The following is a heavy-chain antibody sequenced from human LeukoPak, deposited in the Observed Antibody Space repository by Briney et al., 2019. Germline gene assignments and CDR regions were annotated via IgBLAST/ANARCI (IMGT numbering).Heavy chain of an antibody. Sequence: GGSLRLSCAASGFTFSSYAMSWVRQAPGKGLEWVSSISGSSSYIYYADSVKGRFTISRDNAKNSLFLQMNSLRAEDTAVYYCARDGRGDYCSGGSCLMFDPWGQGTLVTVSS. J-gene: IGHJ5*02. CDR2: ISGSSSYI. CDR3: ARDGRGDYCSGGSCLMFDP. D-gene: IGHD2-15*01. V-gene: IGHV3-21*01. CDR1: GFTFSSYA.